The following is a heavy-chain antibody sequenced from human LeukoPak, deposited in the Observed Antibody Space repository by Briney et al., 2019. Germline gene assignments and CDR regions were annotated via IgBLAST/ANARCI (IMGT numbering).Heavy chain of an antibody. CDR3: ARGGSYLSCDY. V-gene: IGHV4-38-2*01. D-gene: IGHD1-26*01. J-gene: IGHJ4*02. CDR2: IYHSGST. CDR1: GYSISSGYY. Sequence: SETLSLTCAVSGYSISSGYYWGWIRQPPGKGLEWIGSIYHSGSTYYNPSLKSRVTISVDTSKNQFSLKLSSVTAADTAVYYCARGGSYLSCDYWGQGTLVTVSS.